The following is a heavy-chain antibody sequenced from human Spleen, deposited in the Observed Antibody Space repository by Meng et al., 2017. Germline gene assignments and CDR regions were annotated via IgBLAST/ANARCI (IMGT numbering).Heavy chain of an antibody. CDR1: GYRFSSHG. Sequence: QVLLVQSGAEVKRPGASVKVSCKASGYRFSSHGITWVRQAPGQGLEWMGWISAYSGNTNYAQKLQDRVTLTIDTSTNTAYMELRSLRSDDTAVYYCVRDIDPFDRWGQGTLVTVSS. CDR2: ISAYSGNT. D-gene: IGHD3-16*02. V-gene: IGHV1-18*01. J-gene: IGHJ5*02. CDR3: VRDIDPFDR.